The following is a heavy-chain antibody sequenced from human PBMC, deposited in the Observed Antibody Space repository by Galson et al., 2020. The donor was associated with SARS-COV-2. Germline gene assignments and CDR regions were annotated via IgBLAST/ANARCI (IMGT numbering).Heavy chain of an antibody. CDR2: ISSSNSDI. D-gene: IGHD3-3*01. CDR3: ARVYRFWTGYIDDYYDYMDV. J-gene: IGHJ6*03. CDR1: GFTFSSYR. Sequence: GGSLRLSCAASGFTFSSYRMNWVRQAPGRGLAWVSSISSSNSDIYYADSVKGRFTISRDNAKNSLYLQMSSLRAEDTAVYYCARVYRFWTGYIDDYYDYMDVWGKGTTVTVYS. V-gene: IGHV3-21*01.